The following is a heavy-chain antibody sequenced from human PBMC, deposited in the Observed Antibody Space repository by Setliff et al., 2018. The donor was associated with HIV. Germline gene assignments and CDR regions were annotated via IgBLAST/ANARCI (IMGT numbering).Heavy chain of an antibody. J-gene: IGHJ4*01. D-gene: IGHD2-15*01. Sequence: PGGSLRLSCTVSGFTFISSTMNWVRRAPGKGLEWVAVISSDGSEKKYGDSVKGRITISRDNSKNTLYLLMNGLRVEDTAVYYCAKDGISGGAYPPYYFDYWGHGTLVTVSS. CDR2: ISSDGSEK. V-gene: IGHV3-30*18. CDR3: AKDGISGGAYPPYYFDY. CDR1: GFTFISST.